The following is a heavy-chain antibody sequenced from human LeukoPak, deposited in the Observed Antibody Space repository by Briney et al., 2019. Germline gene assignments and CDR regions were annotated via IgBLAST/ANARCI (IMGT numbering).Heavy chain of an antibody. V-gene: IGHV4-59*01. J-gene: IGHJ4*02. CDR1: GGSISTYY. CDR2: IYYSGST. CDR3: ARDYGGKFDY. Sequence: SETLSLTCTVSGGSISTYYWSWIRQPTGKGLEWIGYIYYSGSTKYNPSLKSRVTLSVDMSRNHFSLKLSSVTAADTAVYYCARDYGGKFDYWGRGTLVTVSS. D-gene: IGHD4-23*01.